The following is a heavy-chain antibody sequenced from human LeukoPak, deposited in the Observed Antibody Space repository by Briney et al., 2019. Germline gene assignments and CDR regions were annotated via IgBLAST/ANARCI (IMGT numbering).Heavy chain of an antibody. Sequence: SETLSLTCAVYGGSFSGYYWSWIRQPPGKGLEWIGEINHSGSTNYNPSLKSRVTISVDTSKNQFSLKLSSVTAADTAVYYCARESVAGTNYFDYWAQGTLVTVSS. CDR1: GGSFSGYY. V-gene: IGHV4-34*01. CDR2: INHSGST. J-gene: IGHJ4*02. D-gene: IGHD6-19*01. CDR3: ARESVAGTNYFDY.